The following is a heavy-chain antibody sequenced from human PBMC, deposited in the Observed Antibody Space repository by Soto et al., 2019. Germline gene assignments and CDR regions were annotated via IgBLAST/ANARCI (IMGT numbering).Heavy chain of an antibody. CDR2: IMPIFGTA. D-gene: IGHD6-13*01. Sequence: AVKVSCKASRWTFSRYAISGVRQAPGQGLEWMGGIMPIFGTANYAQKFQGSVTITADESTSTAYMELSSLRSEDTAVYYCARQAFIAAADPGEHWGQGTLVPLSS. CDR3: ARQAFIAAADPGEH. J-gene: IGHJ4*02. CDR1: RWTFSRYA. V-gene: IGHV1-69*13.